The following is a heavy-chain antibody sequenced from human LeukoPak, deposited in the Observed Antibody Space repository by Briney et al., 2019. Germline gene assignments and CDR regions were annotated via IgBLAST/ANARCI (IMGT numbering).Heavy chain of an antibody. D-gene: IGHD3-22*01. CDR3: ARAGYYDSSGLDY. Sequence: SETLSLTCAVDGGSFSGYYWSWIRQPPGKGLEWIGEINHSGSTNYNPSLKSRVTISVDTSKNQFSLKLSSVTAADTAVYYCARAGYYDSSGLDYWGQGTLVTVSS. V-gene: IGHV4-34*01. CDR2: INHSGST. CDR1: GGSFSGYY. J-gene: IGHJ4*02.